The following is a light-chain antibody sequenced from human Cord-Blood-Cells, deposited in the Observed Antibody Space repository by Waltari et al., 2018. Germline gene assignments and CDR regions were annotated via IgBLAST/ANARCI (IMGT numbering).Light chain of an antibody. CDR3: QQYNNWPPWT. Sequence: EIVMTQSPATLSVSPGESATLSCRASQSVSSNLAWYQQKPGQAPRLLIYGASTRATGIPARFSGSGSGTEFTLTISSLQSEEFAVYYCQQYNNWPPWTFGQGTKVEIK. CDR1: QSVSSN. CDR2: GAS. J-gene: IGKJ1*01. V-gene: IGKV3-15*01.